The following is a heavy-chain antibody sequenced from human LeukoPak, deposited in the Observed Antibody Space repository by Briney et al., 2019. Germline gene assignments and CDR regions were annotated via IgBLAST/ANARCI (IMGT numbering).Heavy chain of an antibody. Sequence: GGSLRLSCAASGFTFSGSAMHWVRQASGKGLEWVGRIRSKANSYATAYAASVKGRFTISRDDSKNTAYLQMNSLKTEDTAVYYCTRIPNYYYGSGSDLGYWGQGTLVTVSS. J-gene: IGHJ4*02. CDR1: GFTFSGSA. CDR2: IRSKANSYAT. CDR3: TRIPNYYYGSGSDLGY. D-gene: IGHD3-10*01. V-gene: IGHV3-73*01.